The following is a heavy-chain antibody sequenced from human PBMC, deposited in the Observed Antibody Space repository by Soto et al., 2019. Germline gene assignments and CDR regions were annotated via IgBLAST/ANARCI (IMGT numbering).Heavy chain of an antibody. V-gene: IGHV4-39*01. Sequence: QLQLQESGPGLVKPSETLSLTCTVSGGSISSSSYYWGWIRQPPGKGLEWIGSIYYSGSTYYNPSLKSRVTISVDTSKNQFSLKLSSVTAADAAVYYCARRRLVLWFDPWGQGTLVTVSS. CDR3: ARRRLVLWFDP. D-gene: IGHD6-19*01. J-gene: IGHJ5*02. CDR1: GGSISSSSYY. CDR2: IYYSGST.